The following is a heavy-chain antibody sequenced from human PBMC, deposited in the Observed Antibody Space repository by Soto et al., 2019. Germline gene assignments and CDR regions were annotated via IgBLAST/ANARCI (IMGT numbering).Heavy chain of an antibody. CDR1: GGSISSNSYY. CDR3: ARALGEWELQRYYYYGMDV. Sequence: PSETLSLTCTVSGGSISSNSYYWSWIRQPPGKGLEWIGYIYYSGSTNYNPSLKSRVTISVDTSKNQFSLKLSSVTAADTAVYYCARALGEWELQRYYYYGMDVWGQGTTVTVSS. D-gene: IGHD1-26*01. J-gene: IGHJ6*02. V-gene: IGHV4-61*01. CDR2: IYYSGST.